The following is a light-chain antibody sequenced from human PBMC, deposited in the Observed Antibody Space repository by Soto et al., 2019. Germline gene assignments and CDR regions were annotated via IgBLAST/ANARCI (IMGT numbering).Light chain of an antibody. CDR1: SSHVGGSSY. CDR3: RSYAGSNHVV. V-gene: IGLV2-8*01. Sequence: QSALTQPPSASGSPGQSVNITCTLASSHVGGSSYVSWYQQHPGNAPKLMIDGVNKRPEGVPDRFSGSKSGNAASLTVSGLQAEDEADYYCRSYAGSNHVVFGGGTKLTVL. J-gene: IGLJ2*01. CDR2: GVN.